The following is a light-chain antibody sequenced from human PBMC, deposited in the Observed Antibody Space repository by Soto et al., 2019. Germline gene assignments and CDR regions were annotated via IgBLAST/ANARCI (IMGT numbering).Light chain of an antibody. CDR1: SSDIGAYKF. CDR2: EVS. V-gene: IGLV2-8*01. J-gene: IGLJ2*01. Sequence: QSALTQPPSASGSPGQSVAISCTGTSSDIGAYKFVSWYQQHPGKAPKLIIYEVSRRPSGVPDGFSGSKSGNTASLTVSGLLAEDEADYYCSLYAGTNSVVFGGGTKLTVL. CDR3: SLYAGTNSVV.